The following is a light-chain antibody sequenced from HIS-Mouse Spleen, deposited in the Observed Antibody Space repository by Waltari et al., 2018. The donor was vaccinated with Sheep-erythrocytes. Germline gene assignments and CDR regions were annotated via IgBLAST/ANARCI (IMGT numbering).Light chain of an antibody. Sequence: AIQLTQSPSSLSASVGDRVTTTCRASQGISSALAWYQQKPGKAPKLLIYDASSLESGVPSRFSGSGSGTDFTLTISSLQPEDFATYYCQQFNSYPHGYTFGQGTKLEIK. CDR2: DAS. CDR3: QQFNSYPHGYT. V-gene: IGKV1-13*02. J-gene: IGKJ2*01. CDR1: QGISSA.